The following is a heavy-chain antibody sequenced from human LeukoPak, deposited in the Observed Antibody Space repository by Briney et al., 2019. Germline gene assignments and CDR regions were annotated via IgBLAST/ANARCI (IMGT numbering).Heavy chain of an antibody. Sequence: GGSLRLSCAASGFTFSSYAMTWVRQAPGKGLECVSAISGSGGSTYYADSVKGRFTISRDNSKNTVYMQLNSLRAEDTAVYYCAKGRWGSYFEYWGQGTLVTVSS. V-gene: IGHV3-23*01. CDR2: ISGSGGST. CDR1: GFTFSSYA. D-gene: IGHD3-16*01. J-gene: IGHJ4*02. CDR3: AKGRWGSYFEY.